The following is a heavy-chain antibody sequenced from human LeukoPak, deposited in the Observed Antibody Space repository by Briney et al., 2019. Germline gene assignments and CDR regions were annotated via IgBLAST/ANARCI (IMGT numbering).Heavy chain of an antibody. J-gene: IGHJ6*03. D-gene: IGHD1-1*01. CDR2: INHSGST. CDR1: GGSFSGYY. CDR3: ARAIWSYMDV. V-gene: IGHV4-34*01. Sequence: SETLSLTCAVYGGSFSGYYWSWIRQPPGKGLEWIGEINHSGSTNYNPSLKSRVTISVDTSKNQFSLKLSSVTAADTAVYYCARAIWSYMDVWGKGTTVTVSS.